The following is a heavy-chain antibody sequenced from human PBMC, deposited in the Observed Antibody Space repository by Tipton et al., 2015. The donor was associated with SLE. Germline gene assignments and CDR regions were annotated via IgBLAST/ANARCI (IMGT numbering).Heavy chain of an antibody. J-gene: IGHJ4*02. CDR2: MRYSGTS. D-gene: IGHD2-21*02. CDR3: ARFAYCGANCFYHFDQ. Sequence: TLSLTCTVSGGSITGYHWSWFRQPPGKGLEFIAYMRYSGTSNYNPSLKSRVTISIDTSMNQFSLKLGSVTAADTALYYCARFAYCGANCFYHFDQWGRGNLVTVSS. V-gene: IGHV4-59*01. CDR1: GGSITGYH.